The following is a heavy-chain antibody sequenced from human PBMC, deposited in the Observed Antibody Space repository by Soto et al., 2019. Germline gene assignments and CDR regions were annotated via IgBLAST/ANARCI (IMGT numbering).Heavy chain of an antibody. CDR2: ISWDGGST. CDR3: AKGIAARLYGWSFDY. Sequence: GGSLRLSCAASGFTFDDYTMHWVRQAPGKGLEWVSLISWDGGSTYYADSVKGRFTISRDNSKNSLYLQMNSLRTEDTALYYCAKGIAARLYGWSFDYWGQGTLVTVSS. V-gene: IGHV3-43*01. CDR1: GFTFDDYT. J-gene: IGHJ4*02. D-gene: IGHD6-6*01.